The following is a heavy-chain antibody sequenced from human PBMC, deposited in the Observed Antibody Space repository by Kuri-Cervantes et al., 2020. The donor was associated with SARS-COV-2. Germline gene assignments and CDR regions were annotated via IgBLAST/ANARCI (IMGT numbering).Heavy chain of an antibody. D-gene: IGHD7-27*01. CDR1: GYTFTGYY. V-gene: IGHV1-2*02. Sequence: ASVKVSCKASGYTFTGYYIHWVRQAPGQGLEWMGWINPNFGGTNYAQEFQGRVTMTRDTSISTAYMNLSSLRSDDTAVYYCARAESETGHTLYFDPWGQGTLVTVSS. J-gene: IGHJ4*02. CDR2: INPNFGGT. CDR3: ARAESETGHTLYFDP.